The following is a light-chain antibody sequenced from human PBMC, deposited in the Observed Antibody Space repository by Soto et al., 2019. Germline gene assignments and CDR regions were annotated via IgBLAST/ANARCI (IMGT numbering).Light chain of an antibody. J-gene: IGKJ4*01. V-gene: IGKV1-5*01. Sequence: DIQMTQSPSTLSASVGDRVTITCRASQSISSWLAWYQQKPGKAPKLLIYDASSLESGVPSRFSGSGSGTEFTPTISSLQPDDFATYYCQQYNSYSVTFGGGTKVDIK. CDR3: QQYNSYSVT. CDR1: QSISSW. CDR2: DAS.